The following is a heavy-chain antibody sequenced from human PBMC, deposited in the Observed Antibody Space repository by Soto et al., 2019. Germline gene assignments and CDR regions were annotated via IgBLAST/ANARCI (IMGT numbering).Heavy chain of an antibody. V-gene: IGHV3-7*01. J-gene: IGHJ4*02. CDR2: IKQNGSEK. CDR1: GFTFSRFW. Sequence: EVQLVESGGGLVQPGGSLRLSCAASGFTFSRFWMSWVGPAPGKGLEWVANIKQNGSEKYYVDSVKGRFTISRDNAKNSLYLQMNSLRAEDTAVYYCARALCSETDELWGQGTLVTVSS. D-gene: IGHD6-19*01. CDR3: ARALCSETDEL.